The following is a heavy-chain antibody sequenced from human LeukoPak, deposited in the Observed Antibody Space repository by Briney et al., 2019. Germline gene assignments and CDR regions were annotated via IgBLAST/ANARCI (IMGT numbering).Heavy chain of an antibody. CDR2: ISAHNGNT. D-gene: IGHD1-26*01. J-gene: IGHJ3*02. CDR3: ARGDRKIVGASKGAAFDI. Sequence: ASVKVSCKASGYTFTSYGISWVRQAPGQGLEWMGWISAHNGNTNYAQKLQGRVTMTTDTSTSTAYMELRSLRSDDTAVYYCARGDRKIVGASKGAAFDIWGQGTMVTVSS. CDR1: GYTFTSYG. V-gene: IGHV1-18*01.